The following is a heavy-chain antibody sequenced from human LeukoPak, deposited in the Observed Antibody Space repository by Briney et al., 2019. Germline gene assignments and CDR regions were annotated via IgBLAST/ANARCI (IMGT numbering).Heavy chain of an antibody. CDR3: AKTIRGGVIVIGAFDM. J-gene: IGHJ3*02. D-gene: IGHD3-16*02. CDR1: GFTFSDYY. V-gene: IGHV3-11*01. CDR2: ISSSGSTI. Sequence: GGSLRLSCAASGFTFSDYYMSWIRQAPGKGLEWVSYISSSGSTIYYADSVKGRFTISRDNSKNTLYLQMNSLRAEDTAVYYCAKTIRGGVIVIGAFDMWGQGPMATVSS.